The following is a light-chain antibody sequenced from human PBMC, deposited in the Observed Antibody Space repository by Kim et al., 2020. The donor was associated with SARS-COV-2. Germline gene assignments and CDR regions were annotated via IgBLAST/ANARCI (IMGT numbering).Light chain of an antibody. Sequence: VSPGQTARITCAGDALPKQYAYWYQQKPGQAPVLVIYKDSERPSGIPERFSGASSGTTVTLTISGVQAEDEADYYCQSADSSGTVVFGGGTQLTVL. V-gene: IGLV3-25*03. CDR2: KDS. CDR3: QSADSSGTVV. J-gene: IGLJ2*01. CDR1: ALPKQY.